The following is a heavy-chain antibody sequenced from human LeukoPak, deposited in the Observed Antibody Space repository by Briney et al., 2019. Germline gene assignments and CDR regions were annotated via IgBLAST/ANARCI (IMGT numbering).Heavy chain of an antibody. CDR3: ARSPSRNFDL. J-gene: IGHJ2*01. CDR1: GFTLSSYY. D-gene: IGHD1-14*01. CDR2: ITSDGSST. V-gene: IGHV3-74*01. Sequence: GGPLRLSCAASGFTLSSYYMHWVRQAPGKGLVWVSRITSDGSSTSYADSVKGRFTISRDSARNTLYLQMNSLRAEDMAVYYCARSPSRNFDLWGRGTLVTVSS.